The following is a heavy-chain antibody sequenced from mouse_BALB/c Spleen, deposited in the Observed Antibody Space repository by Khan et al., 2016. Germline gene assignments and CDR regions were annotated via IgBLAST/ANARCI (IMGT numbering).Heavy chain of an antibody. V-gene: IGHV3-6*02. CDR1: GYSITSGYY. CDR3: ATYGNYEGFAY. Sequence: EVQLVVSGPGLVKPSQSLSLTCSVTGYSITSGYYWNWIRQFPGNKLEWMGYISYDGSNNYNPSLKNRISITRDTSKNKFFLKLNTVTTEDTATYYCATYGNYEGFAYWGQGTLVTVSA. CDR2: ISYDGSN. J-gene: IGHJ3*01. D-gene: IGHD2-1*01.